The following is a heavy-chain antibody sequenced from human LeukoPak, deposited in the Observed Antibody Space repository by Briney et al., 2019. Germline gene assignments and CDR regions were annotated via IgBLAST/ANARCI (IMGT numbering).Heavy chain of an antibody. D-gene: IGHD2-2*01. CDR1: GYTFTSYG. V-gene: IGHV1-18*01. CDR3: ARGSVVVPAAIVWFDP. J-gene: IGHJ5*02. CDR2: ISAYNGNT. Sequence: ASVKVSCKASGYTFTSYGISWVRQAPGQGREWMGGISAYNGNTNYAQKLQGRVTMTTDTSTSTAYMELRSLRSDDTAVYYCARGSVVVPAAIVWFDPWGQGTLVTVSS.